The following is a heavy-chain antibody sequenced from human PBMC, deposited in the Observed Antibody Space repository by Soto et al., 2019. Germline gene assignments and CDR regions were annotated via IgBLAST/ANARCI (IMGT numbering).Heavy chain of an antibody. CDR3: GGAASGWYTGQIC. V-gene: IGHV1-69*12. CDR1: GGTFSSYA. Sequence: QVQLVQSGAEVKKPGSSVKVSCKASGGTFSSYAISWVRQAPGQGLEWMGGIIPIFGTANYAQQFQGRVTITADESTSAAYMERGSVRSEDTAVDYWGGAASGWYTGQICWGEGTLVTVSS. D-gene: IGHD6-19*01. J-gene: IGHJ4*02. CDR2: IIPIFGTA.